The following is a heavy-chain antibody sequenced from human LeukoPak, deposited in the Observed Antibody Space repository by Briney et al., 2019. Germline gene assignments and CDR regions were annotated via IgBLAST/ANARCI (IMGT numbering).Heavy chain of an antibody. CDR3: ARITTRYFDY. CDR2: IKQDGIEK. D-gene: IGHD1-1*01. CDR1: GFTFSNYW. Sequence: GGSLRLSCAASGFTFSNYWMTWVRQAPGKGLEWVANIKQDGIEKYYVDSVRGRFTISRDNAKNSLFLQMDSLSAEDTAVYYCARITTRYFDYWGQGTLVTVSS. V-gene: IGHV3-7*05. J-gene: IGHJ4*02.